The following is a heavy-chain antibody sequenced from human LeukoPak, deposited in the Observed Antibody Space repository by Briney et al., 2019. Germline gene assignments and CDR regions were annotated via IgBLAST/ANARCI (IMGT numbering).Heavy chain of an antibody. CDR3: AGLTWMQLWNPDY. CDR1: GFTFSSYA. Sequence: PGGSLRLSCAASGFTFSSYAMSWVRQAPGKGLEWVSAISGSGGSTYYADSVKGRFTISRDNSKNTLYLQMNSLRAEDTAIYYCAGLTWMQLWNPDYWGQGTLVTVSS. D-gene: IGHD5-18*01. CDR2: ISGSGGST. J-gene: IGHJ4*02. V-gene: IGHV3-23*01.